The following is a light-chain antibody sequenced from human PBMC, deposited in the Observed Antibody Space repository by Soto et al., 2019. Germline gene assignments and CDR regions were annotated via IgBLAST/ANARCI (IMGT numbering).Light chain of an antibody. CDR2: EVS. Sequence: QSVLTQPASVSGSPGQSITISCTGTSSDVGGYNYVSWYQQYPGKAPQLMIYEVSDRPSGVSKRFSGSKSGSTASLTISGLQAEDEADYYCSSYTSTNIVVFGGGTQLTVL. CDR3: SSYTSTNIVV. CDR1: SSDVGGYNY. V-gene: IGLV2-14*01. J-gene: IGLJ2*01.